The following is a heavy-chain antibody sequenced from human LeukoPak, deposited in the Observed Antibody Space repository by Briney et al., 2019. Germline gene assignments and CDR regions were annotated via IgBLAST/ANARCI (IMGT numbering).Heavy chain of an antibody. V-gene: IGHV3-74*01. CDR3: AREVPSCCMDV. Sequence: PGGSLRLSCAASGFTFSSYWMHWVRQAPGKGLVWVSRINSDGSSTSYADSVKGRFTISRDNAKNTLYLQMNSLRAEDTAVYYCAREVPSCCMDVWGKGTTVTVSS. J-gene: IGHJ6*04. CDR1: GFTFSSYW. D-gene: IGHD2-15*01. CDR2: INSDGSST.